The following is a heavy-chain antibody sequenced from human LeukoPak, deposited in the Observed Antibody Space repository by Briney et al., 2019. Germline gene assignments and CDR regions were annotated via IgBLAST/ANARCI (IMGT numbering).Heavy chain of an antibody. V-gene: IGHV3-23*01. CDR1: GFTFSTYD. D-gene: IGHD6-19*01. Sequence: PGGSLRLSCAASGFTFSTYDMTWVRQAPGKGLEWVSSISGSGGSTYYADSVKGRFTTSRDNSKNTLYLQMNGRRAEDTAVYYGAKDLAAVPGNKYFAYWGQGTLVTVSS. J-gene: IGHJ4*02. CDR2: ISGSGGST. CDR3: AKDLAAVPGNKYFAY.